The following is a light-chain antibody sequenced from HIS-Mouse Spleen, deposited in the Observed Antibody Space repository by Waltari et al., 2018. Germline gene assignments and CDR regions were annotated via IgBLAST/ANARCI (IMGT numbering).Light chain of an antibody. CDR3: SSYAGSNNYV. Sequence: QSALTQPPSASGSPGQSVTISCTGTSSYVGGYHYVSWYQQHPGKAPKLMIYEVSKRTSGVPDRFSGSKSGNTASLTVSGLQAEDEADYYCSSYAGSNNYVFGTGTKVTVL. CDR1: SSYVGGYHY. J-gene: IGLJ1*01. V-gene: IGLV2-8*01. CDR2: EVS.